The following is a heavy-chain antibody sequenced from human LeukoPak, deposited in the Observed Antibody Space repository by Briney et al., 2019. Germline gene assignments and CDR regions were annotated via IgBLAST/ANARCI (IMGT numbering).Heavy chain of an antibody. CDR3: ARVRIFGVVSTDY. CDR1: GYTFSNYV. D-gene: IGHD3-3*01. J-gene: IGHJ4*02. Sequence: GGSLKLSCTATGYTFSNYVMSWVRQAPGHGLESVTWISGYNGSTIYAQNVKGRFTISTDKSTNTAHLQLTNLRSDDTAVYYCARVRIFGVVSTDYWGQGPVVSVS. CDR2: ISGYNGST. V-gene: IGHV1-18*01.